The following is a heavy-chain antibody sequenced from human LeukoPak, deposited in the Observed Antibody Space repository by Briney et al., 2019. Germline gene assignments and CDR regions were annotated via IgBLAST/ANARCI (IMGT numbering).Heavy chain of an antibody. CDR2: VNHSGST. CDR1: SGSFSGYY. D-gene: IGHD4-17*01. J-gene: IGHJ5*02. V-gene: IGHV4-34*01. Sequence: SETLSLTCAVYSGSFSGYYWSWIRQPPGKGLEWIGEVNHSGSTNYNPSLKSRATISVDTSKNQFSLRLSSVTAADTAVYYCARGLTTVTTFNWFDPWGQGTLVTVSS. CDR3: ARGLTTVTTFNWFDP.